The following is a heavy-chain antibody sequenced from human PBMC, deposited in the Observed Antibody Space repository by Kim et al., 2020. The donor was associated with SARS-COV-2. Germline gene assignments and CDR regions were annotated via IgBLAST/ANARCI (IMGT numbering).Heavy chain of an antibody. CDR3: ARFGTRDLGRSRYDPDSSGHMFGLDV. V-gene: IGHV4-34*01. CDR2: INHSRSP. CDR1: GGSLNGYY. D-gene: IGHD3-22*01. Sequence: SETLSLTCNVSGGSLNGYYWSWIRQSAGKGLAWIGDINHSRSPNYNPSLQSRVTLSIDPSKNQFSLKLTSVTAADSAVYYCARFGTRDLGRSRYDPDSSGHMFGLDVWGQGAMVTVS. J-gene: IGHJ6*02.